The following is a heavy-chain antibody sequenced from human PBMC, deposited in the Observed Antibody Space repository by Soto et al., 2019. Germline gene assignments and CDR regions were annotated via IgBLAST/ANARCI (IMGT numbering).Heavy chain of an antibody. Sequence: EVQLVESGGGLVKPGGSLRLSCAASGFTYESYAMSWVRQAPGKGLEWVSGINSGGTVAHYADSVKGRFAISRDNSKNTLSLEMNSLRADDTGLYYCAISTGGFGGLFVVPSDYWGQGTLVTVSS. CDR2: INSGGTVA. CDR3: AISTGGFGGLFVVPSDY. D-gene: IGHD3-16*02. V-gene: IGHV3-23*04. CDR1: GFTYESYA. J-gene: IGHJ4*02.